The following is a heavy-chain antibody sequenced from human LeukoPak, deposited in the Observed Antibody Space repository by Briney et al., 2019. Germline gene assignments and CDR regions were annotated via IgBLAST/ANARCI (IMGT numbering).Heavy chain of an antibody. CDR1: GFTFSSYA. CDR3: AKDGTSYPTDYGDYENLGAFDI. J-gene: IGHJ3*02. CDR2: ISGSGGST. V-gene: IGHV3-23*01. Sequence: PGGSLRLSCAASGFTFSSYAMSWVRQAPGKGLEWVSAISGSGGSTYYADSVKGRFTISRDNSKNTLYLQMNSLRAEDTAVYYCAKDGTSYPTDYGDYENLGAFDIWGQGTMVTVSS. D-gene: IGHD4-17*01.